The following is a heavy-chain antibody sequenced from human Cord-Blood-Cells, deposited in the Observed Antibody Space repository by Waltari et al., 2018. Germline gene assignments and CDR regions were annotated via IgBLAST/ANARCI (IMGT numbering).Heavy chain of an antibody. D-gene: IGHD6-13*01. Sequence: EVQLVESGGGLVQPGRSLRLSCAASGFTFDDYAMHWVRQAPGKGLGWVSGISWNSGSIGYADSVKGRFTISRDNAKNSLYLQMNSLRAEDTALYYCAKDTPYNSSWYWYFDLWGRGTLVTVSS. J-gene: IGHJ2*01. CDR1: GFTFDDYA. V-gene: IGHV3-9*01. CDR3: AKDTPYNSSWYWYFDL. CDR2: ISWNSGSI.